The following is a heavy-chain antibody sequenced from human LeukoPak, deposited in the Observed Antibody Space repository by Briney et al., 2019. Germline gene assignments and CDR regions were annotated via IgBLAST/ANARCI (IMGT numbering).Heavy chain of an antibody. CDR2: IYPGDSDT. J-gene: IGHJ5*02. D-gene: IGHD3-10*01. CDR1: GYSFTSHW. Sequence: AGESLKISCKGSGYSFTSHWIGWVRQMPGKGLEWMGIIYPGDSDTRYSPSFQGQVTISADKSISTAYLQWSSLKASDTAMYYCARSGYYGSGSYYGWFDPWGQGTLVTVSS. V-gene: IGHV5-51*01. CDR3: ARSGYYGSGSYYGWFDP.